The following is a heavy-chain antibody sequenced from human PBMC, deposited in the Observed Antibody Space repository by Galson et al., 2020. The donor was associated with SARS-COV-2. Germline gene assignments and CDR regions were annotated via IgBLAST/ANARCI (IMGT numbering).Heavy chain of an antibody. CDR2: FDPEDGET. CDR3: ATGPSFGATGWFDP. CDR1: GYTLTELS. J-gene: IGHJ5*02. D-gene: IGHD1-26*01. Sequence: ASVKVSCKVSGYTLTELSLHWVRQAPGKGLEWMGGFDPEDGETIYAQKFQGRVTMTEDTSTDTAYMELSSLRSDTAVYYCATGPSFGATGWFDPWGQGTLVTVSS. V-gene: IGHV1-24*01.